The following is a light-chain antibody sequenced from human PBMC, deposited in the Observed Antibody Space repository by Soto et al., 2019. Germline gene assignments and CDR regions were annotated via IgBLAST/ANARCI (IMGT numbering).Light chain of an antibody. V-gene: IGKV3-20*01. CDR2: GAS. J-gene: IGKJ2*01. CDR3: HHYGSSAYT. Sequence: EFVLTQSPGTLSLSPGERATLSCRASQSVRSNYLAWYQQKPGQSPRLLIYGASNRATGIPDRFSGSGSGTDFTLTISRLEPEDFAVFYCHHYGSSAYTFGQGTTLEI. CDR1: QSVRSNY.